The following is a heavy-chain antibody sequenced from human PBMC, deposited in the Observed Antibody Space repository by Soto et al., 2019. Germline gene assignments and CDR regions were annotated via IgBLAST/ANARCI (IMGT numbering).Heavy chain of an antibody. D-gene: IGHD2-21*01. CDR2: ISYDGTNR. CDR3: ASERTAPALGSSVAVIP. Sequence: QVRLVESGGGVVQPGRSLRLSCAASGFPFSSYSMFWVRQAPGKGLEWVAVISYDGTNRYYADSVKGRFTVSRDNSKNTLSLQLNSLKTEDTAVYYCASERTAPALGSSVAVIPWGHGTLVTVSS. V-gene: IGHV3-30*04. J-gene: IGHJ5*02. CDR1: GFPFSSYS.